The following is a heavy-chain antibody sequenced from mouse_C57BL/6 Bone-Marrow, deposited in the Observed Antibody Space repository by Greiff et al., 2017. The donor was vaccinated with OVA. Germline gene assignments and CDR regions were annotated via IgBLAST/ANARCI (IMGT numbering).Heavy chain of an antibody. V-gene: IGHV1-76*01. CDR1: GYTFTDYY. J-gene: IGHJ2*01. CDR3: ARERGQLRLLLDY. Sequence: VKLQESGAELVRPGASVKLSCKASGYTFTDYYINWVKQRPGQGLEWIARIYPGSGNTYYNEKFKGKATLTAEKSSSTAYMQLSSLTSEDSAVYFCARERGQLRLLLDYWGQGTTLTVSS. D-gene: IGHD3-2*02. CDR2: IYPGSGNT.